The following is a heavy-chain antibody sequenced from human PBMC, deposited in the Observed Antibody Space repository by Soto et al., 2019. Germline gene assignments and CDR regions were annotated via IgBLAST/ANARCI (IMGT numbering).Heavy chain of an antibody. CDR2: IYYSGST. J-gene: IGHJ6*03. CDR3: ASVDTAMGPLYYYYMDV. V-gene: IGHV4-39*01. CDR1: GGSISSSSYY. D-gene: IGHD5-18*01. Sequence: SETLSLTCTVSGGSISSSSYYWGWIRQPPGKGLEWIGSIYYSGSTYYNPSLKSRVTISVDTSKNQFSLKLSSVTAADTAVYYCASVDTAMGPLYYYYMDVWGKGTTVTVSS.